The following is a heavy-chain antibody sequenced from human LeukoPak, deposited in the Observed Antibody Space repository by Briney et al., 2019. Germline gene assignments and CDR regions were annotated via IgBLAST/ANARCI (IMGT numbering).Heavy chain of an antibody. V-gene: IGHV3-7*01. CDR2: IKQDGSEK. CDR3: ARGDPDISFAVAGEAFDI. Sequence: GGSLRLSCAASGFTFSSYAMSWARQAPGKGLEWVANIKQDGSEKYYVDSVKGRFTISRDNAKNSLYLQMNSLRADDTAVYYCARGDPDISFAVAGEAFDIWGQGTMVTVSS. J-gene: IGHJ3*02. D-gene: IGHD6-19*01. CDR1: GFTFSSYA.